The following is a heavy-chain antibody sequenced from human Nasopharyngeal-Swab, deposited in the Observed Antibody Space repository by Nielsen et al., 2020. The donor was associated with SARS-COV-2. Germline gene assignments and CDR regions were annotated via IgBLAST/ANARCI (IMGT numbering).Heavy chain of an antibody. Sequence: ASAKVSCKSSGYTFTGYYIHWLRQPPGQGLQWMGRINPDSGGTNSAQQFQGRVTMTRDTSISTAYMELSRLRSDDTAVYYCARGGNNWNDYWGQGTLVTVSS. CDR1: GYTFTGYY. CDR3: ARGGNNWNDY. J-gene: IGHJ4*02. V-gene: IGHV1-2*06. CDR2: INPDSGGT. D-gene: IGHD1-20*01.